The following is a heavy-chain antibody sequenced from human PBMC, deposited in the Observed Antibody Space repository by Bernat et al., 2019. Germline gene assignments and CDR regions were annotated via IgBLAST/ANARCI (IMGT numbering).Heavy chain of an antibody. CDR3: ARDGAYNWNPGSQFDY. Sequence: QVQLVESGGGVVQPGRSLRLSCAASGFTFSSYGMHWVRQAPGKGLEWVAVIWYDGSNKYYADSVKGRFTISRDNSKNTLYLQMNSLRAEDTAVYYCARDGAYNWNPGSQFDYWGQGTLVTVSS. J-gene: IGHJ4*02. D-gene: IGHD1-20*01. CDR1: GFTFSSYG. V-gene: IGHV3-33*01. CDR2: IWYDGSNK.